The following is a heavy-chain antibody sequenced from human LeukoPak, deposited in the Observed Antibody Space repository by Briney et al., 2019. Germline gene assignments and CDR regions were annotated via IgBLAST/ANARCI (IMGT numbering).Heavy chain of an antibody. CDR1: GFTFSSYA. CDR3: SPEVDTTMVKWFDP. V-gene: IGHV3-15*01. Sequence: GGSLRLSCAASGFTFSSYAMSWVRQAPGKGLEWVGRIKSKTDGGTTDYAAPVKGRFTISRDDSKNTLYLQMNSLKTEDTAVYYCSPEVDTTMVKWFDPWGQGTLVTVSS. J-gene: IGHJ5*02. D-gene: IGHD5-18*01. CDR2: IKSKTDGGTT.